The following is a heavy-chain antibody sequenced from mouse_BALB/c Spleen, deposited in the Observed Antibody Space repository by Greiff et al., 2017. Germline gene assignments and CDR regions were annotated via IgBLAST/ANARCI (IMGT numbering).Heavy chain of an antibody. CDR3: ARDDYDGGFAY. J-gene: IGHJ3*01. D-gene: IGHD2-4*01. Sequence: EVKLVESGGGLVKPGGSLKLSCAASGFTFSSYAMSWVRQTPEKRLEWVASISSGGSTYYPDSVKGRFTISRDNARNILYLQMSSLRSEDTAMYYCARDDYDGGFAYWGQGTLVTVSA. CDR1: GFTFSSYA. V-gene: IGHV5-6-5*01. CDR2: ISSGGST.